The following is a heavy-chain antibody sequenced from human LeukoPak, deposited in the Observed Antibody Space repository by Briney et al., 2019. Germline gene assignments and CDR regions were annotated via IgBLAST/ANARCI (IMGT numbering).Heavy chain of an antibody. V-gene: IGHV6-1*01. J-gene: IGHJ4*02. CDR1: GDTVSGNSGA. Sequence: PSQTLSLTCAISGDTVSGNSGAWIWTRQSPSRGLEWLGRTYYMSKWFHEYAVSVKGRIIISPDTANNQFSLHLSSVTADDTGVYYCARALERYYFDFWGQGTLVTVSS. CDR3: ARALERYYFDF. CDR2: TYYMSKWFH. D-gene: IGHD1-1*01.